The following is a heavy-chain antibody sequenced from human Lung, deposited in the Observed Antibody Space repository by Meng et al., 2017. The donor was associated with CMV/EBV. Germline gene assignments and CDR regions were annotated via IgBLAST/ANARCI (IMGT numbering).Heavy chain of an antibody. V-gene: IGHV4-34*01. J-gene: IGHJ4*02. CDR1: GGSFSHNY. Sequence: SETLSLTCAVSGGSFSHNYWSWIRQPPGKGLEWIGEVNHRGSSSYNPSLMSRVTISVDTSKKQCSLKMSSVTAADTAVYYCAREAAGDYDSSGPVDYWGQGXLVTVSS. D-gene: IGHD3-22*01. CDR3: AREAAGDYDSSGPVDY. CDR2: VNHRGSS.